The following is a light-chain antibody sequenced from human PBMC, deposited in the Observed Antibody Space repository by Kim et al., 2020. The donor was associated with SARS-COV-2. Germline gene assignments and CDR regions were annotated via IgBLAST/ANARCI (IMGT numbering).Light chain of an antibody. J-gene: IGKJ2*01. CDR1: QAIGNC. V-gene: IGKV1-8*01. CDR2: SAS. Sequence: AIRMTQSPSSLSASAGDRVTITCRASQAIGNCLVWYQQKPGNAPNLLIYSASTLQNGVPSRFSGSGSGTQFTLTITCLQSEDFATYYCQQCYGLPYTFGQGTKLEI. CDR3: QQCYGLPYT.